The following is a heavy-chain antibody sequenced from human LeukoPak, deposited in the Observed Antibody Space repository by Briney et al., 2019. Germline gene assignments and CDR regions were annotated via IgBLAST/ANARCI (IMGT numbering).Heavy chain of an antibody. J-gene: IGHJ4*02. D-gene: IGHD1-1*01. CDR2: IYYSGST. V-gene: IGHV4-59*01. CDR1: GGSISSYY. Sequence: SETLSLTCTVSGGSISSYYWSWIRQPPGKGLEWIGYIYYSGSTNYNPSLKSRVTISVDTSKNQFSLKLSSVTAADTAVYYCATAGGPYYFDYWGRGTLVTVSS. CDR3: ATAGGPYYFDY.